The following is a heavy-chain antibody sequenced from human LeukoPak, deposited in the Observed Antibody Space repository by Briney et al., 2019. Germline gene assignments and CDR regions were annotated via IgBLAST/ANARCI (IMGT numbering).Heavy chain of an antibody. J-gene: IGHJ4*02. CDR3: ARRGIAAAGVDY. Sequence: PSETLSLTCAVSGYSISSGYYWGRIRQPPGKGLEWIGSIYHSGSTYYNPSLKSRVTISVDTSKNQFSLKLSSVTAADTAVYYCARRGIAAAGVDYWGQGTLVTVSS. D-gene: IGHD6-13*01. CDR1: GYSISSGYY. CDR2: IYHSGST. V-gene: IGHV4-38-2*01.